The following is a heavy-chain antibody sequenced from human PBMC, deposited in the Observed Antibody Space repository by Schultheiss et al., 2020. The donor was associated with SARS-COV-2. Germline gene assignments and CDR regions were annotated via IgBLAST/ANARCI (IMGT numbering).Heavy chain of an antibody. CDR1: GFTFSSYA. V-gene: IGHV3-7*03. D-gene: IGHD6-13*01. CDR3: AKDHSSSWYYFDY. CDR2: IKQDGGEK. Sequence: GGSLRLSCAASGFTFSSYAMHWVRQAPGKGLEWVANIKQDGGEKYYVDSVKGRFTISRDNAKNSLYLQMNSLRAEDTALYYCAKDHSSSWYYFDYWGQGTLVTVSS. J-gene: IGHJ4*02.